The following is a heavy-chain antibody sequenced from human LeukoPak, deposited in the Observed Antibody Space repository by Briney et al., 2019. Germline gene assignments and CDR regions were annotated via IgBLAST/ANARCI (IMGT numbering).Heavy chain of an antibody. Sequence: PSETLSLTCTVSGGSISSYYWSWIRQPPGKGLEWIGYIYYSGSTNYNPSLRSRVTISVDTSKNQFPLKLSSVTAADTAVYYCARATYNVYYYYGMDVWGKGTTVTVSS. J-gene: IGHJ6*04. CDR3: ARATYNVYYYYGMDV. V-gene: IGHV4-59*01. CDR2: IYYSGST. D-gene: IGHD3-10*02. CDR1: GGSISSYY.